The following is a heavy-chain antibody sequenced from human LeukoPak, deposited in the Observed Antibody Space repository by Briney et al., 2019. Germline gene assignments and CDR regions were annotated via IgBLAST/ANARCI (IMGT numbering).Heavy chain of an antibody. CDR3: ARVRGSYSLDY. D-gene: IGHD1-26*01. J-gene: IGHJ4*02. CDR1: GFTFSSYG. CDR2: IKQDGSEK. Sequence: GRSLRLSCAASGFTFSSYGMHWVRQAPGMGLEWVASIKQDGSEKNYVDSVKGRFTISRDSAKNSLYLQMNSLRGEDTAVYFCARVRGSYSLDYWGQGTLVTVSS. V-gene: IGHV3-7*01.